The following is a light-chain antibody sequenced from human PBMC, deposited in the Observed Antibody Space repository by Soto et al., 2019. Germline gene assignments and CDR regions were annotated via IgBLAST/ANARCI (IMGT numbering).Light chain of an antibody. CDR3: QTYNSSPFT. CDR1: QGISNY. Sequence: DIQMTQSPSSLSASVGDRVTITCRASQGISNYLAWYQQKPGKVPKLLIYAASTLQEGVPSRFSGSGSGTDFTLTISSLQPEDVATYYCQTYNSSPFTFGPGTKVDIK. V-gene: IGKV1-27*01. J-gene: IGKJ3*01. CDR2: AAS.